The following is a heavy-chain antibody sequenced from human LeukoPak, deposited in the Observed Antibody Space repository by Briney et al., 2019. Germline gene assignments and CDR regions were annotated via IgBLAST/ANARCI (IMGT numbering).Heavy chain of an antibody. J-gene: IGHJ1*01. V-gene: IGHV3-74*01. CDR3: ARGPTNSYGFGK. D-gene: IGHD5-18*01. CDR2: INEDGTST. CDR1: GFAFSIYW. Sequence: GGSLRLSCAASGFAFSIYWMHWVRQAPGKGLVLVAHINEDGTSTTYADSVKGRFTISSDNAKNTLYLQMNSLTADATAVYYWARGPTNSYGFGKWGQGSLVTVSS.